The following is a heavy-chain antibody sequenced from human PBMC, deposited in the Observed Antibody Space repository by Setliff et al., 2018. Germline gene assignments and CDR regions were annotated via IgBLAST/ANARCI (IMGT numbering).Heavy chain of an antibody. CDR3: AREYYDFWSGIPNWFDP. V-gene: IGHV4-59*01. Sequence: ETLSLTCTVSDGSLSTYYWSWIRQPPGKGLEFIGYVYYSGTANYSPSLRSRLTISVDTSKNQFSLKLRSVTAADTAVYYCAREYYDFWSGIPNWFDPWGQGTLVTVSS. D-gene: IGHD3-3*01. CDR1: DGSLSTYY. J-gene: IGHJ5*02. CDR2: VYYSGTA.